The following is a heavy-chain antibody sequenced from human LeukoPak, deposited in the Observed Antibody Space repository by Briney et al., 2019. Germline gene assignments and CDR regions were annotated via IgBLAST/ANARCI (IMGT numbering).Heavy chain of an antibody. Sequence: GGSLRLSCAASGFTFSSYSMNWVRQAPGKGLEWVSSISSSSSYIYYADSVKGRFTISRDNAKNSLYLQMNSLRAEDTAVYYCAGDSAPTDIYYDSSGYSFDYWGQGTLVTVSS. D-gene: IGHD3-22*01. CDR3: AGDSAPTDIYYDSSGYSFDY. CDR1: GFTFSSYS. J-gene: IGHJ4*02. CDR2: ISSSSSYI. V-gene: IGHV3-21*01.